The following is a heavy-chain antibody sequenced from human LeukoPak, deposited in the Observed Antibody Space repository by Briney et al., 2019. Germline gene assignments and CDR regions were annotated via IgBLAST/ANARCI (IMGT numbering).Heavy chain of an antibody. CDR2: IYYSGST. CDR1: GGSISSSSYY. V-gene: IGHV4-39*07. CDR3: ARLRVPSHYYDSSGKNAFDI. D-gene: IGHD3-22*01. Sequence: PSETLSLTCTVSGGSISSSSYYWGWIRQPPGKGLEWIGSIYYSGSTYYNPSLKSRVTISVDTSKNQFSLKLSSVTAADTAVYYCARLRVPSHYYDSSGKNAFDIWGQGTMVTVSS. J-gene: IGHJ3*02.